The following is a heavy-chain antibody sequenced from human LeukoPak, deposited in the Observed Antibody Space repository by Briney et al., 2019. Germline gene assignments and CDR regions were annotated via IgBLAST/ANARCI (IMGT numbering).Heavy chain of an antibody. Sequence: SETLSLTCTASGYSISSGYYWGWIRQPPGKGLEWIGSIYHSGNTYYNPSLKSRVTISVDTSKNQFSLKLSSVTAADTAVYYCARAHDILTGPGAFDIWGQGTMVTVSS. CDR3: ARAHDILTGPGAFDI. CDR2: IYHSGNT. J-gene: IGHJ3*02. V-gene: IGHV4-38-2*02. D-gene: IGHD3-9*01. CDR1: GYSISSGYY.